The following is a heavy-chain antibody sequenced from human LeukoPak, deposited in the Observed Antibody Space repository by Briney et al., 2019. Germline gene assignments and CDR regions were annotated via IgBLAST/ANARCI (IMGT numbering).Heavy chain of an antibody. D-gene: IGHD1-26*01. Sequence: GGSLRLSCAASGFTFSSYSMNWVRQAPGKGLEWVSYISSSSSTIYYADSVKGRFTISRDNAKNSLYLQMNSLRAEDTAVYYCARDRRYSGSYFGNFDYWGQGILVTVSS. V-gene: IGHV3-48*01. CDR2: ISSSSSTI. J-gene: IGHJ4*02. CDR1: GFTFSSYS. CDR3: ARDRRYSGSYFGNFDY.